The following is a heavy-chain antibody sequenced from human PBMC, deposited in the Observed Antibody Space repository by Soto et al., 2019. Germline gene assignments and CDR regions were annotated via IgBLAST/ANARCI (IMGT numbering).Heavy chain of an antibody. Sequence: GGSLTLSCAASGFTFSSYAMHWVRQAPGKGLEWVAVISYDGSNKYYADSVKGRFTISRDNSKNTLYLQMNSLRAEDTAVYYCARDIIAAAGTFPQDYYYYGMDVWGQGTTVTVSS. J-gene: IGHJ6*02. D-gene: IGHD6-13*01. CDR3: ARDIIAAAGTFPQDYYYYGMDV. CDR1: GFTFSSYA. CDR2: ISYDGSNK. V-gene: IGHV3-30-3*01.